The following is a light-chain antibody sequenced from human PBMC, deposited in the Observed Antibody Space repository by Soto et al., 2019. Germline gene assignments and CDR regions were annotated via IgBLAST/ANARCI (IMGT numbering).Light chain of an antibody. V-gene: IGKV3-20*01. CDR1: QSLTNNY. CDR2: GAS. Sequence: EIVLTQSPGTRSLTPMEIATLAVMASQSLTNNYFAWYQQKPGRALRLLIYGASTRATGIPDRFSGSGSGTDFTLTISSLEPEDFAVYYCQQYDSSPLTFGGGTKVDIK. J-gene: IGKJ4*01. CDR3: QQYDSSPLT.